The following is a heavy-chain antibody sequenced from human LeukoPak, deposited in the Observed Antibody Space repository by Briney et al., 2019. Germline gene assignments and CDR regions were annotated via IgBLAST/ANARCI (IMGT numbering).Heavy chain of an antibody. D-gene: IGHD6-19*01. Sequence: PGGSLRLSCATSGFTFSSYAMSWVRQAPGKGLEWVSAISGSGGSTYYADSVKGRVIISRDNSKNTLYLQMNSLRAEDTAVYYCAKGAGYSRGWLNRFDPWGQGTLVTVSS. J-gene: IGHJ5*02. CDR2: ISGSGGST. V-gene: IGHV3-23*01. CDR1: GFTFSSYA. CDR3: AKGAGYSRGWLNRFDP.